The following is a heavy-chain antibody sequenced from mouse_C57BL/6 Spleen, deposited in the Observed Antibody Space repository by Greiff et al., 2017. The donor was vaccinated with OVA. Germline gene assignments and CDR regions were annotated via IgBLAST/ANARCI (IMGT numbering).Heavy chain of an antibody. Sequence: QVQLQQPGAELVRPGTSVKLSCKASGYTFTSYWMHWVKQRPGQGLEWIGVIDPSDSYTNYNQKFKGKATLTVDTSSSTAYMQLSSLTSEDSAVYYCARSIYYYGSSYVFGCDVWGTGTTVTVSS. D-gene: IGHD1-1*01. CDR2: IDPSDSYT. J-gene: IGHJ1*03. V-gene: IGHV1-59*01. CDR1: GYTFTSYW. CDR3: ARSIYYYGSSYVFGCDV.